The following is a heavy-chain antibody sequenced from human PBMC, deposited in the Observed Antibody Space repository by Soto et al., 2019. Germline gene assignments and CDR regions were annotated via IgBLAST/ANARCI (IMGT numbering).Heavy chain of an antibody. J-gene: IGHJ4*02. Sequence: GGSLRLSCAASGFTFSNYGMHWVRQAPGKGLQWVAAILYDGSNKYYADSVKGRFTISRDNSKNMLYLQMNSLRAEDTAVYYCAGGTYYFDYSGQGTVVTVSS. CDR3: AGGTYYFDY. CDR1: GFTFSNYG. D-gene: IGHD1-26*01. CDR2: ILYDGSNK. V-gene: IGHV3-33*01.